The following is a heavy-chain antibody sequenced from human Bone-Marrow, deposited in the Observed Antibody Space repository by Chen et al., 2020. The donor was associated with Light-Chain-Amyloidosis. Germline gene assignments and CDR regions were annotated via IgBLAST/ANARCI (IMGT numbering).Heavy chain of an antibody. Sequence: QVRLVESGGGVVQPGGSLRLSCAAPGLAFSSYAMHWVRQAPGKGLEWVAAISYDENTKYYADSVRGRFTISKDNSKNTLFLQMSSLTADDTALFYCATDSAVPGAHPPDYWGQGTPVTVSS. CDR2: ISYDENTK. D-gene: IGHD6-19*01. V-gene: IGHV3-30-3*01. CDR1: GLAFSSYA. J-gene: IGHJ4*02. CDR3: ATDSAVPGAHPPDY.